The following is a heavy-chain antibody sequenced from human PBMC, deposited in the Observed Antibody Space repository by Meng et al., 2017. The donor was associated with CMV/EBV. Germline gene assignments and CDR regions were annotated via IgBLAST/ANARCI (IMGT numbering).Heavy chain of an antibody. V-gene: IGHV3-23*01. CDR3: AYTAMVTL. D-gene: IGHD5-18*01. CDR1: GFTFRSYA. J-gene: IGHJ4*02. CDR2: ISGSGGST. Sequence: VQALGLWGGLEQPGGSLILSCAGYGFTFRSYAIGGVRQAPGKGLEWVSAISGSGGSTYYADSVKGRFTISRDNSKNTLYLQRNSLRAEDTAVYYCAYTAMVTLWGQGTLVTVSS.